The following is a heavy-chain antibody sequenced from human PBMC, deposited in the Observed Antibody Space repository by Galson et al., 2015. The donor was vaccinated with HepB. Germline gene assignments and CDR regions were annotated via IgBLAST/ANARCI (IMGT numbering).Heavy chain of an antibody. CDR2: IYWDDDK. CDR1: GFSLSTSGVG. J-gene: IGHJ2*01. Sequence: PALVKPTQTLTLTCTFSGFSLSTSGVGVGWIRQPPGKALEWLALIYWDDDKRYSPSLKSRLTITKDTSKNQVVLTMTNMDPVDTATYYCAPYVTTAGYWYFDLWGRGTLVTVSS. V-gene: IGHV2-5*02. CDR3: APYVTTAGYWYFDL. D-gene: IGHD4-17*01.